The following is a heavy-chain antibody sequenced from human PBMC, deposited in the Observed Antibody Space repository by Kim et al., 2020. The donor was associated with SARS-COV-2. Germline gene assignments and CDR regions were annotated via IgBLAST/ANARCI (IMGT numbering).Heavy chain of an antibody. CDR2: INHSGST. J-gene: IGHJ6*02. V-gene: IGHV4-34*01. Sequence: SETLSLTCAVYGGSFSGYYWSWIRQPPGKGLEWIGEINHSGSTNYNPSLKSRVTISVDTSKNQFSLKLSSVTAADTAVYYCARGITMVRGVISPWYYYGMDVWGQGTTVTVSS. CDR3: ARGITMVRGVISPWYYYGMDV. CDR1: GGSFSGYY. D-gene: IGHD3-10*01.